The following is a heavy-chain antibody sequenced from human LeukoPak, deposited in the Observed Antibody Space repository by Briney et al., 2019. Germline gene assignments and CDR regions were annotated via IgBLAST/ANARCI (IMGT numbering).Heavy chain of an antibody. D-gene: IGHD6-13*01. V-gene: IGHV4-59*02. Sequence: SETLSLTCTVSGGSVSSYYWSWIRQPPGKGLEWIGYIYYTGSTDYNPSLKSRVAISVDTSKNQFSLKLSSVTAADTAVYYCARGSKAAPGTFDYWGQGTLVTVSS. CDR1: GGSVSSYY. CDR3: ARGSKAAPGTFDY. J-gene: IGHJ4*02. CDR2: IYYTGST.